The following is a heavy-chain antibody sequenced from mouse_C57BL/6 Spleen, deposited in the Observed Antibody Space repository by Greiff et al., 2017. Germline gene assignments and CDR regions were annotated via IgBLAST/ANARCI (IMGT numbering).Heavy chain of an antibody. CDR1: GYSFTSYY. V-gene: IGHV1-66*01. Sequence: VQRVESGPELVKPGASVKISCKASGYSFTSYYIHWVKQRPGQGLEWIGWIYPGSGNTKYNEKFKGQATLTADTSSSTAYMQLSSLTSEDSAVYYCARYSFDYDEGAFDYWGQGTTLTVSS. J-gene: IGHJ2*01. CDR3: ARYSFDYDEGAFDY. D-gene: IGHD2-4*01. CDR2: IYPGSGNT.